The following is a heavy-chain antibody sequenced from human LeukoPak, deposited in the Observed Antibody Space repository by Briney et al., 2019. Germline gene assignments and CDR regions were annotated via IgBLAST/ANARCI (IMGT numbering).Heavy chain of an antibody. CDR2: IYYSGST. CDR1: GGPISSYY. Sequence: SETLSLTCTVSGGPISSYYWSWIRQPPGKGLEWIGYIYYSGSTNYNPSLKSRVTISVDTSKNQFSLKLSSVTAADTAVYYCARGYSSGWYHYYYYCYYMDVWGKGTTVTISS. D-gene: IGHD6-19*01. V-gene: IGHV4-59*01. CDR3: ARGYSSGWYHYYYYCYYMDV. J-gene: IGHJ6*03.